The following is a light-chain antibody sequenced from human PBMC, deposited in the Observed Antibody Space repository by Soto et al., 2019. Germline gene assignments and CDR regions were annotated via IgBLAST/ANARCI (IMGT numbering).Light chain of an antibody. J-gene: IGKJ3*01. CDR2: KGS. V-gene: IGKV3-11*01. CDR3: RHRNNWPT. Sequence: DIVLTQSPAFLSLSPGDRATLSCRATESISIYLAWFQQKPDQAPRLLIYKGSKRAPGVPARFSGSGSETDFPLTIHSLEAEDSGVYYCRHRNNWPTFGPGTKVDIK. CDR1: ESISIY.